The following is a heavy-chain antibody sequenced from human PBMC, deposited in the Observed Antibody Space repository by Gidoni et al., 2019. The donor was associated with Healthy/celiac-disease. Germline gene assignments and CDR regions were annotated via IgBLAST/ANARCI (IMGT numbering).Heavy chain of an antibody. CDR2: TRNKANSYTT. CDR3: AREYIAYYYDSSGYYDY. J-gene: IGHJ4*02. Sequence: EVQLVESGGGLVQPGGSLRLSCAASGFTLSDHYMDWVRQAPGKGLEWVGRTRNKANSYTTEYAASVKGRFTISRDDSKNSLYLQMNSLKTEDTAVYYCAREYIAYYYDSSGYYDYWGQGTLVTVSS. CDR1: GFTLSDHY. V-gene: IGHV3-72*01. D-gene: IGHD3-22*01.